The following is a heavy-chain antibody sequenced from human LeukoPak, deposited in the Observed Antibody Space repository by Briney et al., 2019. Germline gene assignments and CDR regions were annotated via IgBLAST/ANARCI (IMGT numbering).Heavy chain of an antibody. CDR3: ARLLVVVTTXLDY. Sequence: LXLSCAASGFPFSSYWMTWVRQAPGKGLEWVANIKQDGSEKHYVDSVKGRFTISRDNAKNSLFLQMNSLRAEDTAVYYCARLLVVVTTXLDYWGQGTLVTVSS. J-gene: IGHJ4*02. D-gene: IGHD2-21*02. CDR1: GFPFSSYW. CDR2: IKQDGSEK. V-gene: IGHV3-7*05.